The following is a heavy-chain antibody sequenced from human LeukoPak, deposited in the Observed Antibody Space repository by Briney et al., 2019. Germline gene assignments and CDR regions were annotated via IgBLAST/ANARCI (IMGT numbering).Heavy chain of an antibody. Sequence: SETLSLTCTVSGGSISSYYWSWIRQSPGKGLEWIGYIYYSGSTNYNPSLKSRVTISVDTSKKQFSLKLSSVTAADTAVYYCARGLTYDSSGYHPAPLDYWGQGTLVTVSS. CDR3: ARGLTYDSSGYHPAPLDY. CDR1: GGSISSYY. V-gene: IGHV4-59*12. CDR2: IYYSGST. J-gene: IGHJ4*02. D-gene: IGHD3-22*01.